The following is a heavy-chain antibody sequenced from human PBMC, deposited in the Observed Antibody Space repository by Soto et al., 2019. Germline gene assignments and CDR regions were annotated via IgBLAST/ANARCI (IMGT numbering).Heavy chain of an antibody. CDR3: ARDYCSSTSCPDY. V-gene: IGHV3-30-3*01. D-gene: IGHD2-2*01. CDR2: ISYDGSNK. CDR1: GFTFSSYA. J-gene: IGHJ4*02. Sequence: GGSLRLSCAASGFTFSSYAMHWVRQAPGKGLEWVAVISYDGSNKYYADSVKGRFTISRDNSKNTLYLQMNSLRAEDTAVCYCARDYCSSTSCPDYWGQGTLVTVSS.